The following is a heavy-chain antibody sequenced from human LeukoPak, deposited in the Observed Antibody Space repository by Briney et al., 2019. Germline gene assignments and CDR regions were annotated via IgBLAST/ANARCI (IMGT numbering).Heavy chain of an antibody. CDR1: GVSFNDYY. J-gene: IGHJ4*02. CDR2: INQSGYT. CDR3: TRMTTGHDY. V-gene: IGHV4-34*10. D-gene: IGHD4-17*01. Sequence: SETLSLTCAASGVSFNDYYWSWVRQTPRKGLEWIGEINQSGYTNDSPSLKSRVTMSIDTSRKQFSLNLRSVTVADTGIYYCTRMTTGHDYWGPGTLVTVSS.